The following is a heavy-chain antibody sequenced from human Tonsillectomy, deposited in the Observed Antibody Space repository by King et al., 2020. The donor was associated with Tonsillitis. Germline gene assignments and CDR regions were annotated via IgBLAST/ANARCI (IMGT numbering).Heavy chain of an antibody. Sequence: VQLVESGGGVVQPGRSLRLYCAASAFMFSSFGMHWVRQAPGKGLEWVSVISYDGSDTYYADSVKGRFTISRDNSKNTLYLQMNSLSAEDTAVYYCAKARGVGVTAAGLDSWGQGTPVTVSS. J-gene: IGHJ4*02. CDR1: AFMFSSFG. CDR3: AKARGVGVTAAGLDS. D-gene: IGHD6-13*01. V-gene: IGHV3-30*18. CDR2: ISYDGSDT.